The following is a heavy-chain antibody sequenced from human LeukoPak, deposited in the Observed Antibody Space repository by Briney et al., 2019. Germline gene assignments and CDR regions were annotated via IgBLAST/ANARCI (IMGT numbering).Heavy chain of an antibody. V-gene: IGHV3-33*01. D-gene: IGHD6-19*01. CDR2: IWYDGSNR. J-gene: IGHJ4*02. Sequence: RSLRPLCAASGFTFSSYGMHWVRQAPGKGLEWVAVIWYDGSNRYYADSVKGRFTISRDNSKNTLYLQMNSLRAEDTAVYYCARDHSSGWYSDYFDYWGQGSLVSVSS. CDR1: GFTFSSYG. CDR3: ARDHSSGWYSDYFDY.